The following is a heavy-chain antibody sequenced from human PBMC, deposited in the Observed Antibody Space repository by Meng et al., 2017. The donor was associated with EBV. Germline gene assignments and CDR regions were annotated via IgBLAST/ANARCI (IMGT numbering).Heavy chain of an antibody. CDR1: AYTCTSYY. CDR2: IIPAGGNT. V-gene: IGHV1-46*01. J-gene: IGHJ4*02. D-gene: IGHD1/OR15-1a*01. Sequence: VQTCQSGAQVKKPWPSETSSCKAPAYTCTSYYLHWVRQAPGQGLEWMGIIIPAGGNTNYAQKFRGRFTMTRDTSTSTVYMDLSILTSEDTAVYYCVRELVGGTFDYWGQGTLVTVSS. CDR3: VRELVGGTFDY.